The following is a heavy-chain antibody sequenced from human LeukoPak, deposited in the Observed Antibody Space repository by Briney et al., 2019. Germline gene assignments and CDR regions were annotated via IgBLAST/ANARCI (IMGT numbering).Heavy chain of an antibody. J-gene: IGHJ5*02. Sequence: SETLSLTCTVSAGSINNYYWSWIRQPPGKGLECIGYVYYSGSTNYNPSLKSRVTISVDTSKNQFSLKLSSVTAADTAVYYCASPGPGVSGIAVAGTGWFDPWGQGTLVTVSS. D-gene: IGHD6-19*01. CDR1: AGSINNYY. CDR3: ASPGPGVSGIAVAGTGWFDP. V-gene: IGHV4-59*12. CDR2: VYYSGST.